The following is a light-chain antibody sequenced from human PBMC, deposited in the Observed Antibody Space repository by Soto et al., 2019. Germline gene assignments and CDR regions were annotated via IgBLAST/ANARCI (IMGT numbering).Light chain of an antibody. CDR1: QSISSW. J-gene: IGKJ1*01. CDR3: QHYNSYPWT. V-gene: IGKV1-5*03. Sequence: DIQMTQSPSTLSASVGDRVTITCRASQSISSWLAWYQQKPGKAPKLLIYKASSLESGLPSRFSGSGSGTEFTLTISSLQPDDFATYYCQHYNSYPWTFGQGTQLEIK. CDR2: KAS.